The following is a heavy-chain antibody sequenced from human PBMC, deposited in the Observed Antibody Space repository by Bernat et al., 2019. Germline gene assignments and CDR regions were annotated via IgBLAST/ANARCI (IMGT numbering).Heavy chain of an antibody. V-gene: IGHV3-23*04. Sequence: EVQLVESGGGLVQPGGSLRLSCAPSGFIFNNYAMSWVRQFPGKGLEWVSAITGNGISTYYADSVKGRFTISRDNSKNTLYLQTNNLRAADTAIYYCARDGSGWLFDCWGQGTLVTVSS. CDR2: ITGNGIST. CDR1: GFIFNNYA. D-gene: IGHD6-19*01. J-gene: IGHJ4*02. CDR3: ARDGSGWLFDC.